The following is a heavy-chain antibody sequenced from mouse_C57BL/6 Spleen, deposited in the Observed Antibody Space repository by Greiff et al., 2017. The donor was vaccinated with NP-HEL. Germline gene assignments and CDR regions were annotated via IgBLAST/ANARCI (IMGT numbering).Heavy chain of an antibody. J-gene: IGHJ4*01. CDR3: ARLEITTNAMDY. CDR2: ISSGGSYT. CDR1: GFTFSSYG. V-gene: IGHV5-6*01. D-gene: IGHD1-1*01. Sequence: EVKLLESGGDLVKPGGSLKLSCAASGFTFSSYGMSWVRQTPDKRLEWVATISSGGSYTYYPDSVKGRFTISRDNAKNTLYLQMSSLKSEDTAMYYCARLEITTNAMDYWGQGTSVTVSS.